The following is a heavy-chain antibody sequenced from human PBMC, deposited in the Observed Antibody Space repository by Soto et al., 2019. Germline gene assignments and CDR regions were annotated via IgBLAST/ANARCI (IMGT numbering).Heavy chain of an antibody. Sequence: EVQLLESGGGLVQPGGSLRLSCAASGFTFSSYAMSWVRQAPGKGLEWVSAISGSGGSTYYADSVKGRFTISRDNSKNTLYLQMNSLRAEDTAVYYCAKTRALYDSSGYYFDYWGQGTLVTVSS. CDR1: GFTFSSYA. CDR3: AKTRALYDSSGYYFDY. CDR2: ISGSGGST. V-gene: IGHV3-23*01. D-gene: IGHD3-22*01. J-gene: IGHJ4*02.